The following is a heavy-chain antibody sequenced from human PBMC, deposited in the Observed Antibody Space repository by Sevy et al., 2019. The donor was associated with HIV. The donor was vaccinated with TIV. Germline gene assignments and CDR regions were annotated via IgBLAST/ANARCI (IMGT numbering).Heavy chain of an antibody. Sequence: GGSLRLSCAASGFTFDDYTMHWVRQAPGKGLEWVSLISWDGDDKYYGDSVKGRFIISRDNSKNSLYLQMNSLRTEDTALYFCAKKGSEITSAGSYFDYWGQGALVTVSS. D-gene: IGHD3-10*01. J-gene: IGHJ4*02. V-gene: IGHV3-43*01. CDR3: AKKGSEITSAGSYFDY. CDR2: ISWDGDDK. CDR1: GFTFDDYT.